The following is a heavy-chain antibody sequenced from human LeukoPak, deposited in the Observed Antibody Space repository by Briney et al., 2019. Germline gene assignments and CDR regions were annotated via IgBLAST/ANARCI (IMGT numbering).Heavy chain of an antibody. CDR2: ISSSGSTI. CDR1: GFTFSSYE. D-gene: IGHD1-7*01. CDR3: ARVGAYNWNYICDC. J-gene: IGHJ4*02. Sequence: QPGGSLRLSCAASGFTFSSYEMNWVRQAPGKGLEWVSYISSSGSTIYYADSVKGRFTISRDNAKNSLYLQMNSLRAEDTAVYYCARVGAYNWNYICDCWGQGTLVTVSS. V-gene: IGHV3-48*03.